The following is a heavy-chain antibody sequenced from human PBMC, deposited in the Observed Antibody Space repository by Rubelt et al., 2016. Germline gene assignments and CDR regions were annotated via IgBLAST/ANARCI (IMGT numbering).Heavy chain of an antibody. D-gene: IGHD7-27*01. CDR1: GDSISRSSYY. J-gene: IGHJ4*02. CDR2: VYYSGST. Sequence: QLQLQESGPGLVKPSETLSLTCTVSGDSISRSSYYWGWIRQPPGKGLEWIGHVYYSGSTHYNPSLKSRVTISVDTSKNHFSLKRNSVTAADTAVYYCARSSNWGPDYWGQGTLVIVSS. CDR3: ARSSNWGPDY. V-gene: IGHV4-39*02.